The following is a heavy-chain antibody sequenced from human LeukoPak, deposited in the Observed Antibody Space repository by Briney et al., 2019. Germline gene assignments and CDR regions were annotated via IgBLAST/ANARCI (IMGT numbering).Heavy chain of an antibody. CDR3: AKDRDDFWSGYYSNWFDP. CDR1: GFTFSNYW. D-gene: IGHD3-3*01. Sequence: PGGSLRLSCAVSGFTFSNYWMSWFRQAPGKGLERLANIKQDGSEKLYVDSVKGRFTISRDNSKNTLYLQMNSLRAEDTAVYYCAKDRDDFWSGYYSNWFDPWGQGTLVTVSS. V-gene: IGHV3-7*03. J-gene: IGHJ5*02. CDR2: IKQDGSEK.